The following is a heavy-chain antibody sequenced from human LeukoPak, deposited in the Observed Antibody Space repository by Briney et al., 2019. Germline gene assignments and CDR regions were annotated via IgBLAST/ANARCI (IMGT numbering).Heavy chain of an antibody. CDR1: GGSISSYY. CDR2: IYYSGST. D-gene: IGHD1-14*01. J-gene: IGHJ6*02. CDR3: ARAEGDYYGMDV. V-gene: IGHV4-59*01. Sequence: SETLSLTCTVSGGSISSYYWSWIRQPPGKGLEWIGYIYYSGSTNYNPSLKSRVTISVDTSKNQFSLKLSSVTAADTAVYYRARAEGDYYGMDVWGQGTTVTVSS.